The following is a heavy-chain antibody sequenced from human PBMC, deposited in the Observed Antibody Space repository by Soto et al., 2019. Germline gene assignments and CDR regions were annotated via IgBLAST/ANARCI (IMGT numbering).Heavy chain of an antibody. CDR2: IDTSGHST. J-gene: IGHJ4*02. V-gene: IGHV3-74*01. CDR3: AKDSWYFDL. Sequence: PGESLKISCEASGFVFTNFWMHWVRHVPGKGLVWVARIDTSGHSTNYAESVKGRFTISRVNAKNTVSLQMNSLRVEDTGVYYCAKDSWYFDLWSQGSQVTVSS. CDR1: GFVFTNFW. D-gene: IGHD6-13*01.